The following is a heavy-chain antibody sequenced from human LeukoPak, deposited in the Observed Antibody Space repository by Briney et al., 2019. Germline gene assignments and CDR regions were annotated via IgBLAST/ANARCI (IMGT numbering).Heavy chain of an antibody. CDR1: GFTFSSYA. V-gene: IGHV3-30-3*01. CDR2: ISYDGSNK. D-gene: IGHD3-3*01. CDR3: ARAAPNYDFWSGYFAGQGVFDY. J-gene: IGHJ4*02. Sequence: PGGSLRLSCAASGFTFSSYAMHWVRQAPGKGLEWVAVISYDGSNKYYADSVKGRFTISRDNSKNTLYLQMNSLRAEDTAVYYCARAAPNYDFWSGYFAGQGVFDYWGQGTLVTVSS.